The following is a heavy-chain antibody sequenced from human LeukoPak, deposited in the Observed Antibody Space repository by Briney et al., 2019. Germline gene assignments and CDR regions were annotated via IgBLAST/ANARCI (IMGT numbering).Heavy chain of an antibody. Sequence: SVKVSCKASGDTFIPYTFSWVRQAPGQGLEWIGRIIPSLDVANYAQKFQGRVTLSVDRDTATTYMEVTSLRSEDTAIYYCARDHCSPGACLGGHWGQGTLVTVSS. CDR2: IIPSLDVA. CDR1: GDTFIPYT. CDR3: ARDHCSPGACLGGH. D-gene: IGHD2-21*02. V-gene: IGHV1-69*04. J-gene: IGHJ4*02.